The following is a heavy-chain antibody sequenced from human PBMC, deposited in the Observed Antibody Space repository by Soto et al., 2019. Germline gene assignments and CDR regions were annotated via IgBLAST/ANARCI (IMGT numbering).Heavy chain of an antibody. J-gene: IGHJ6*03. CDR1: GFTLSRYA. CDR2: ISSNGVGT. D-gene: IGHD4-17*01. Sequence: EVQLAESGGGLAQPGGSLILSCAASGFTLSRYAMDWVRQAPGKGLEYVSGISSNGVGTYYANSVQGSLTISRDNSNNTVNRQMSSLIPEDMARYYCPGRTRTDFYHMDVCRQGATV. V-gene: IGHV3-64*01. CDR3: PGRTRTDFYHMDV.